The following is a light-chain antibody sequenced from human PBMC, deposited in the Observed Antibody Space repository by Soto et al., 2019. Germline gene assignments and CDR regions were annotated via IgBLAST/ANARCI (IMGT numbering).Light chain of an antibody. CDR3: QQRSNWFSIT. CDR1: RSVSSY. V-gene: IGKV3-11*01. J-gene: IGKJ5*01. CDR2: DAS. Sequence: EIVLTQSPATLSLSPGERATLSCRASRSVSSYLAWYQQKPGQAPRLLIYDASNSATGIPARFSGSGSGTDFTLTISSLEPEDFALYYCQQRSNWFSITFGQGTRLEIK.